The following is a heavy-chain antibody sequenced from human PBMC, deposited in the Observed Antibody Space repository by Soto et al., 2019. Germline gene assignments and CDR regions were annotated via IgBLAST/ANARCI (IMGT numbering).Heavy chain of an antibody. D-gene: IGHD3-16*01. Sequence: GGSLRLSCTASGFTFGDYAMSWFRQAPGKGLEWVGFIRSKARGGTTDYAASVRGRFTISRDDSKSIAYLQMNGLETEDTAVYYCSRDYYESDNHCRLDYWGQGTLVTVSS. CDR2: IRSKARGGTT. V-gene: IGHV3-49*03. CDR1: GFTFGDYA. CDR3: SRDYYESDNHCRLDY. J-gene: IGHJ4*02.